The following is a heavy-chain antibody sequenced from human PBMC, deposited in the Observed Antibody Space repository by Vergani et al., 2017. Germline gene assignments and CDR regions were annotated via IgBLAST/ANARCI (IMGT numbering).Heavy chain of an antibody. D-gene: IGHD6-19*01. V-gene: IGHV4-61*02. Sequence: QVQLQESGPGLVKPSQTLSLTCTVSGASINNDFYYWHWIRQPAGKGLEWIGRIYVSGITDDNSFLQSRVSLSVDTSKNQFYLTLTSVTAADTAVYYCARHSTVEWLVKLGWIDPWGQGILVTVSS. CDR3: ARHSTVEWLVKLGWIDP. CDR1: GASINNDFYY. CDR2: IYVSGIT. J-gene: IGHJ5*02.